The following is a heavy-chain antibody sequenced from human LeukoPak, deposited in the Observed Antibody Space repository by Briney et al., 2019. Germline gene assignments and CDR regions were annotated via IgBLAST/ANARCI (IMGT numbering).Heavy chain of an antibody. D-gene: IGHD2-2*01. CDR2: IYTSGTT. CDR3: ARECSSSCPRGLDV. CDR1: GGSISSYF. V-gene: IGHV4-4*07. Sequence: SETLSLTCTVSGGSISSYFWTWIRQPAGKGLEWIGRIYTSGTTNYNPSLKSRLTMSVDTSKNQFSLNLSSVTAADTAVYYCARECSSSCPRGLDVWGQGTTVTVSS. J-gene: IGHJ6*02.